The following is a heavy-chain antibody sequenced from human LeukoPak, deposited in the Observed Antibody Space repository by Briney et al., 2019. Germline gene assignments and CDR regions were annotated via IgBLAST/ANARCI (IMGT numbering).Heavy chain of an antibody. CDR1: GFTFSYHG. D-gene: IGHD4-17*01. Sequence: GGSLRLSCAASGFTFSYHGMHWVRQAPGKGLEWVAAISFDGSNKYFVDSVKGRFTISRDNSKKTLYLQMNSLRAEDTAVYYCAKDQTSGRNYGDYGTINSWGQGTLVTVSS. CDR3: AKDQTSGRNYGDYGTINS. V-gene: IGHV3-30*18. CDR2: ISFDGSNK. J-gene: IGHJ4*02.